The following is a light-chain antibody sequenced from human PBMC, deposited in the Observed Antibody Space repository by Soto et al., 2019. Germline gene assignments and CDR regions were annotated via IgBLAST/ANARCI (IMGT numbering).Light chain of an antibody. Sequence: DIQMTQSPSSLSASVGDRVTITCRASQSISSYLNWYQQKPGKAPKLLIYAASSLQSGVPSRFSGSGSGADFTLTISSLQPEDFETYYCPQSYSTHYPFGQGTKSDIX. J-gene: IGKJ2*01. CDR3: PQSYSTHYP. CDR2: AAS. V-gene: IGKV1-39*01. CDR1: QSISSY.